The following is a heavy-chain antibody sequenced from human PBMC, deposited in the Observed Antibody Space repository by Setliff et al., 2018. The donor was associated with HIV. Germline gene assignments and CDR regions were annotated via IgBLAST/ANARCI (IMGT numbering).Heavy chain of an antibody. CDR2: IYYTGST. CDR3: ARHYGDYVFDS. CDR1: GASIRTTSYP. D-gene: IGHD4-17*01. J-gene: IGHJ4*02. V-gene: IGHV4-39*01. Sequence: PSETLSLTCSASGASIRTTSYPWGWIRQAPGKGLEWIGSIYYTGSTYYNPSFKSRVTISVDTSENQFSLKMYSVTAADTAVYYCARHYGDYVFDSWGQGTLVTVSS.